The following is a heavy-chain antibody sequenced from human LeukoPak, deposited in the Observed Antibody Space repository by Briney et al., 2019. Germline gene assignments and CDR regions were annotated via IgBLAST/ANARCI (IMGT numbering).Heavy chain of an antibody. V-gene: IGHV4-39*01. CDR2: IYYSGST. Sequence: SETLSLTCAVSGGSISSSSYYWGWIRQPPGKGLEWIGSIYYSGSTYYNPSLKSRVTISVDTSKNQFSLKLSSVTAADTAVYYCARQSEMTTVTTTLDYWGQGTLVTVSS. D-gene: IGHD4-17*01. CDR3: ARQSEMTTVTTTLDY. CDR1: GGSISSSSYY. J-gene: IGHJ4*02.